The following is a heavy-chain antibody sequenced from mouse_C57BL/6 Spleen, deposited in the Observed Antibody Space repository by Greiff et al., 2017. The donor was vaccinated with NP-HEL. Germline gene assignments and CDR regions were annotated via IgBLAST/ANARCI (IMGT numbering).Heavy chain of an antibody. J-gene: IGHJ3*01. CDR1: GFSLTSYA. V-gene: IGHV2-9-1*01. CDR3: ARNPDSSGYAWFAY. CDR2: IWTGGGT. D-gene: IGHD3-2*02. Sequence: VKLVESGPGLVAPSQSLSITCTVSGFSLTSYAISWVRQPPGKGLEWLGVIWTGGGTNYNSALKSRLSISKDNSKSQVFLKMNSLQTDDTARYYCARNPDSSGYAWFAYWGQGTLVTVSA.